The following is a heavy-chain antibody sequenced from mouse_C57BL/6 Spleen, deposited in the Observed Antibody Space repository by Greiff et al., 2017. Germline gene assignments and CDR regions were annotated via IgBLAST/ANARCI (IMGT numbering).Heavy chain of an antibody. D-gene: IGHD2-4*01. Sequence: VQLQQPGAELVRPGSSVKLSCKASGYTFTSYWMDWVKQRPGQGLEWIGNIYPSDSETHYNQKFKDKATLTVDKSSSTAYMQLSSLSYEYSAVYCSTRGGDYVYAMDYWGQGTTVTVSS. V-gene: IGHV1-61*01. CDR1: GYTFTSYW. CDR2: IYPSDSET. J-gene: IGHJ4*01. CDR3: TRGGDYVYAMDY.